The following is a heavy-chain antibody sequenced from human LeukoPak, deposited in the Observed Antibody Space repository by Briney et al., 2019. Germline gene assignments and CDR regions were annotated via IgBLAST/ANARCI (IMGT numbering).Heavy chain of an antibody. J-gene: IGHJ4*02. Sequence: SGGSLRLSCAASGFTFRIFWMHWVRQVPGKGLVWVSRINRDESSVSYAESVKGRFTISRDNAKNTLYLQMNRLRAEDTAVYYCARGYSGYDFLSAFSDYWGQGTLVTVST. V-gene: IGHV3-74*01. CDR2: INRDESSV. D-gene: IGHD5-12*01. CDR1: GFTFRIFW. CDR3: ARGYSGYDFLSAFSDY.